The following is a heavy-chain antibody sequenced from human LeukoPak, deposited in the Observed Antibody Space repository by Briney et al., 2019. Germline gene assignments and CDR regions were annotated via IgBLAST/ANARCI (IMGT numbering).Heavy chain of an antibody. CDR2: IYPGDSDT. CDR3: ARSVGYYYDSSGYAYFDY. V-gene: IGHV5-51*01. J-gene: IGHJ4*02. D-gene: IGHD3-22*01. Sequence: GESLKISCKGSGYSFTSYWIGWVRQMPGKGLEWMGIIYPGDSDTRYSPSFQGQVTISADKSISTAYLQWSSLKVSDTAMYYCARSVGYYYDSSGYAYFDYWGQGTLVTVSS. CDR1: GYSFTSYW.